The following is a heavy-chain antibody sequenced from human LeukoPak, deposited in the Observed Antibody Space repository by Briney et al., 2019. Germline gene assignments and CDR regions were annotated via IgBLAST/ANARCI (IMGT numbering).Heavy chain of an antibody. Sequence: SETLSLTCAVYGGSFSGYYWSWIRQPPGKGLEWIGEINHSGSTNYNPSLKSRVTISVDTSKNQFSLKLSSVTAADTAVYYCARGRGVRGCLDYWGQGTLVTVSS. V-gene: IGHV4-34*01. CDR1: GGSFSGYY. J-gene: IGHJ4*02. CDR3: ARGRGVRGCLDY. D-gene: IGHD3-10*01. CDR2: INHSGST.